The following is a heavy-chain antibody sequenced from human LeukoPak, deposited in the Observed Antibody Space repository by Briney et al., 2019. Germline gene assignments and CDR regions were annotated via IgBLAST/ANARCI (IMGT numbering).Heavy chain of an antibody. CDR3: ARTSHTMVRLMDV. Sequence: PSETLSLTCAVSGGSFSGYYWSWIRQPPGKGLEWIGEINHSGSTNYNPSLKSRVTISVDTSKNQFSLKLSSVTAADTAVYYCARTSHTMVRLMDVRGQGTTVTVSS. CDR2: INHSGST. J-gene: IGHJ6*02. D-gene: IGHD3-10*01. CDR1: GGSFSGYY. V-gene: IGHV4-34*01.